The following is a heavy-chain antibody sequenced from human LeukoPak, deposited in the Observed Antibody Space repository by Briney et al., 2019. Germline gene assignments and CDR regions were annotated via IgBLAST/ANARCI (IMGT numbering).Heavy chain of an antibody. V-gene: IGHV3-21*01. CDR1: GFIFNKYG. CDR2: ISSSSSYI. Sequence: GGSLRLSCAASGFIFNKYGMHWVRQAPGKGLEWVSSISSSSSYIYYADSVKGRFTISRDNAKNSLYLQMNSLRAEDMAVYYCASKIIDFRGQGTLVTVSS. CDR3: ASKIIDF. D-gene: IGHD3-16*02. J-gene: IGHJ4*02.